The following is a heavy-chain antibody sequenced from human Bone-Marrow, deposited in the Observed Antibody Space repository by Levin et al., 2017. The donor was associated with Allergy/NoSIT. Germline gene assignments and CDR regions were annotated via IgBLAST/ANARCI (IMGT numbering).Heavy chain of an antibody. CDR3: TTEGGQYYDFWRVTYMDV. CDR1: GFTFSRIY. J-gene: IGHJ6*03. V-gene: IGHV3-15*01. Sequence: GESLKISCAVSGFTFSRIYMSWVRQAPGKGLEWVGRIKSTTDGGTRDYAAPVKDRFTISRDDSRSTLYLQINSLKTEDTAVYYCTTEGGQYYDFWRVTYMDVWGKGTTVTVSS. CDR2: IKSTTDGGTR. D-gene: IGHD3-3*01.